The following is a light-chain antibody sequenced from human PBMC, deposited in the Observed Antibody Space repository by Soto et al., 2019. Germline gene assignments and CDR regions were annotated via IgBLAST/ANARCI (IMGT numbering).Light chain of an antibody. CDR1: QSVSSSY. J-gene: IGKJ3*01. CDR3: QQYGSSLFT. V-gene: IGKV3-20*01. Sequence: EIVLTQSPGTLSLSPGERATLSCRASQSVSSSYLAWYQQKPGQAPRLLIYGASSSATGIPDRFSGSGSGTDFTLTISSLEPEDFAVYYCQQYGSSLFTFGPGNKVDIK. CDR2: GAS.